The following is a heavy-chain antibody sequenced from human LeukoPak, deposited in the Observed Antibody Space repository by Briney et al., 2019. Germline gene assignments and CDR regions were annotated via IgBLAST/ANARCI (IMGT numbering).Heavy chain of an antibody. J-gene: IGHJ4*02. CDR3: AKVGYYNDSSGYYLDYFDY. V-gene: IGHV3-48*01. D-gene: IGHD3-22*01. CDR2: ISSSSSTI. Sequence: GGSLRLSCAASGFTFSSYGVTWVRQAPGKGLEWVSYISSSSSTIYYADSVKGRFTISRDNSKNTLYLQMNSLRAEDTAVYYCAKVGYYNDSSGYYLDYFDYWGQGTLVTVSS. CDR1: GFTFSSYG.